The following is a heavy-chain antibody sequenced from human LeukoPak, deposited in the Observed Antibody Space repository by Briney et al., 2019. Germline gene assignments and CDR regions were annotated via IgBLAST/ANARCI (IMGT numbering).Heavy chain of an antibody. V-gene: IGHV3-30-3*01. CDR3: ARDMEYSSSWYDY. D-gene: IGHD6-13*01. Sequence: TGRSLRLSCAASGFTFSSYAMHWVRQAPGKGLEWVAVISYDGSNKYYADSVKGRFTISRDNSKNTLYLQMNSLRAEDTAVYYCARDMEYSSSWYDYWGQGTLVTVSS. CDR1: GFTFSSYA. CDR2: ISYDGSNK. J-gene: IGHJ4*02.